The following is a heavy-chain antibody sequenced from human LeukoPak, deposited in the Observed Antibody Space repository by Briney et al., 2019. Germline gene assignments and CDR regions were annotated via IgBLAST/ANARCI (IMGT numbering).Heavy chain of an antibody. Sequence: ASVKVSCKASGNTFTGYNVHWVRQAPGQGLEWMGRINPNNGGTNYAQEFQGRVTMTRDTSVSTAYMELSSLTSDDTAVYYCARCSTGWYSFDFWGQGTLVSVSS. CDR3: ARCSTGWYSFDF. D-gene: IGHD6-19*01. CDR2: INPNNGGT. J-gene: IGHJ4*02. V-gene: IGHV1-2*06. CDR1: GNTFTGYN.